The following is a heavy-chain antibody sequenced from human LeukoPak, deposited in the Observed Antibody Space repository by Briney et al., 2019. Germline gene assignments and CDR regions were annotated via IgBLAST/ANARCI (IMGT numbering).Heavy chain of an antibody. D-gene: IGHD6-6*01. CDR2: FLLCGST. Sequence: SETLSLTCAVSGYSISSGYYWGWIRQPPGKGLEGIGSFLLCGSTYYHPSLKSLATISVDTSKNQFSLKLSSVTAADTAVYYSARGAYSSSSHYYYYYMDVWGKGTTVTVSS. J-gene: IGHJ6*03. CDR1: GYSISSGYY. V-gene: IGHV4-38-2*01. CDR3: ARGAYSSSSHYYYYYMDV.